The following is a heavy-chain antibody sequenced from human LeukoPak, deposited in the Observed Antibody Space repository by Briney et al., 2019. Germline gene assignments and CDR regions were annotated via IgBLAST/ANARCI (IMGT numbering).Heavy chain of an antibody. CDR1: GFTFSSYE. CDR2: ISSTSTTI. V-gene: IGHV3-48*01. D-gene: IGHD3-9*01. Sequence: GGSLRLSCAASGFTFSSYEMNWVRQAPGKGLEWVSYISSTSTTIYYADSVKGRFTISRDNAKNSLYLQMNSLRAEDTAVYYCARGFDWLFEYNFDYWGQGTLVTVSS. CDR3: ARGFDWLFEYNFDY. J-gene: IGHJ4*02.